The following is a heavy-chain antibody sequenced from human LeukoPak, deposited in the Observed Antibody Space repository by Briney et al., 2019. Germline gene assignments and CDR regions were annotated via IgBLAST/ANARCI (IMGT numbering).Heavy chain of an antibody. J-gene: IGHJ4*02. CDR2: ISYDGSNK. D-gene: IGHD3-3*01. CDR3: ARGYDFWSGYYLVPYYFDY. V-gene: IGHV3-30-3*01. CDR1: GFTFSSYA. Sequence: TGGSLRLSCAASGFTFSSYAMHWVRQAPGKGLEWVAVISYDGSNKYYADSVKGRFTISRDNSKNTLYLQMNSLRAEDTAVYYCARGYDFWSGYYLVPYYFDYWGQGTLVTVSS.